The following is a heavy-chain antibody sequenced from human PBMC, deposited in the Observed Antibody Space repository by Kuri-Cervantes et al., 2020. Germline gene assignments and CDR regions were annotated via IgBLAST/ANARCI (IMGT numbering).Heavy chain of an antibody. CDR2: ISWNSGRI. CDR3: ASSEWGYCSGGSCYSY. V-gene: IGHV3-9*01. CDR1: GFTFDYYA. J-gene: IGHJ4*02. D-gene: IGHD2-15*01. Sequence: SLKISCAASGFTFDYYAMHWVRQAPGKGLEWVSGISWNSGRIGYADSVKGRFTISRDNAKNSLYLQMNSLRAEDTALYYCASSEWGYCSGGSCYSYWSQGTLVTVSS.